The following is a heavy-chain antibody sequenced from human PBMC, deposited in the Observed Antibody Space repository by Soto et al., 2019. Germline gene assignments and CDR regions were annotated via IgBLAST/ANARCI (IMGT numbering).Heavy chain of an antibody. V-gene: IGHV1-8*01. Sequence: ASVKVSCKASGYTFTSYDINWVRQATGQGLEWMGWMNPNGGNTGYAQKFQGRVTMTRNTSISTAYMELSSLRSEDTAVYYCARGGPETDSSWYRRTYYYYYGMDVWGQGTTVTVSS. CDR1: GYTFTSYD. J-gene: IGHJ6*02. CDR3: ARGGPETDSSWYRRTYYYYYGMDV. D-gene: IGHD6-13*01. CDR2: MNPNGGNT.